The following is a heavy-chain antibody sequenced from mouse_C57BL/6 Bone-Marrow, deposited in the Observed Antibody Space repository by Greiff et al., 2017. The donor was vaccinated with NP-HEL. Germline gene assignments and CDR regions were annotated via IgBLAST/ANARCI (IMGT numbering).Heavy chain of an antibody. Sequence: VQLQQSGAELARPGASVKLSCTASGYTFTSYGISWVKQRTGRGLEWIGEIYPRSGNTYYNEKLKGKATLTADKSSSPAYMELRCLTSEDSVVYVCARRYYGSSYPVAYWGQGTLVTVSA. D-gene: IGHD1-1*01. CDR2: IYPRSGNT. CDR3: ARRYYGSSYPVAY. J-gene: IGHJ3*01. V-gene: IGHV1-81*01. CDR1: GYTFTSYG.